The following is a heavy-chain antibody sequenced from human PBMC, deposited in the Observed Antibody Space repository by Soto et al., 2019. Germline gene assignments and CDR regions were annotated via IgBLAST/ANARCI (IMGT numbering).Heavy chain of an antibody. J-gene: IGHJ6*02. CDR2: IRSKAYGGTT. CDR3: TRDEGWLAVAGTYYYYYGMDV. D-gene: IGHD6-19*01. CDR1: GFTFGDYA. V-gene: IGHV3-49*03. Sequence: GGSLRLSCTASGFTFGDYAMSWFRQAPGKGLEWVGFIRSKAYGGTTEYAASVKGRFTISRDDSKSIAYLQMNSLKTEDTAVYYCTRDEGWLAVAGTYYYYYGMDVWGQGTTVTVSS.